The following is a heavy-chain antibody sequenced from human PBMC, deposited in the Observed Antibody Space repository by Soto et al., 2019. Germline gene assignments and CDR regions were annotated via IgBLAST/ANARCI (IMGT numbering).Heavy chain of an antibody. CDR2: IKTSAGGGAT. J-gene: IGHJ6*02. V-gene: IGHV3-15*07. CDR1: GFSFNEAW. Sequence: EVQLVEAAGGLVKPGGSLRLSGVAGGFSFNEAWLSWVRQAPGEGLEWVGRIKTSAGGGATDYAAPVQGRFTISSDDSKNAAYLHMNSLRTEDTAIYYCTTGSVEGIWGQWTTVTVSS. CDR3: TTGSVEGI. D-gene: IGHD2-15*01.